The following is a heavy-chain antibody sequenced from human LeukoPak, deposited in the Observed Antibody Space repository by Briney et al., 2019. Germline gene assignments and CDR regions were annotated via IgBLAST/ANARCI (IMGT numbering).Heavy chain of an antibody. CDR3: ARALSRGWYLPLDY. CDR2: INPNSGGT. J-gene: IGHJ4*02. V-gene: IGHV1-2*06. D-gene: IGHD6-19*01. Sequence: ASVKVSCKASGYTFTGYYMHWVRQAPGQGLEWMGRINPNSGGTNYAQKFQGRVTMTRDTSISTAYMELSRLRSDDTAVYYCARALSRGWYLPLDYWGQGTLVTVSS. CDR1: GYTFTGYY.